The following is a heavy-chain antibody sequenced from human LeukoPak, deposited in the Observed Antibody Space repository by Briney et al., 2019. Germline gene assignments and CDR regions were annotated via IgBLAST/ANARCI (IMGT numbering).Heavy chain of an antibody. D-gene: IGHD2-15*01. V-gene: IGHV4-4*07. Sequence: PSETLSLTCTVSGGSISIYYWNWIRQPAGKGLEWIGRIFTSGITNYNPSLKSRVTISVDTSKNQFSLKLSSVTAADTAVYYCARVTVAATRRDWFDPWGQGTLVTVSS. CDR2: IFTSGIT. J-gene: IGHJ5*02. CDR1: GGSISIYY. CDR3: ARVTVAATRRDWFDP.